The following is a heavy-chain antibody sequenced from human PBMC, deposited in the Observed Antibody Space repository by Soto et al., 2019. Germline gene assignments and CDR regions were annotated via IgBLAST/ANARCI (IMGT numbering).Heavy chain of an antibody. CDR3: RCSGWYYDAFDI. CDR2: INAGNGNT. V-gene: IGHV1-3*01. CDR1: GYTFTSYA. Sequence: QVQLVQSGAEVKKPGASVKVSCKASGYTFTSYAMHWVRQAPGQRLEWMGWINAGNGNTKYSQKFQGRVTITRDTSASTAYMELSSLRSEDTAVYYCRCSGWYYDAFDIWGQGTMVTVSS. J-gene: IGHJ3*02. D-gene: IGHD6-19*01.